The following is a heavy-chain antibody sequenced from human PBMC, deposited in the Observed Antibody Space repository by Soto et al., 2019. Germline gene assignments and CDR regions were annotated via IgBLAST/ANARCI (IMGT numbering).Heavy chain of an antibody. CDR3: ARHGYCSGGSCDFDY. Sequence: SETLSLTCTVSGGSISSYYWSWIRQPPGKGLEWIGYIYYSGSTNYNPSLKSRVTISVDTSKNQFSLKLSSVTAADTAVYYCARHGYCSGGSCDFDYWGQGTLVTVSS. J-gene: IGHJ4*02. CDR2: IYYSGST. CDR1: GGSISSYY. V-gene: IGHV4-59*08. D-gene: IGHD2-15*01.